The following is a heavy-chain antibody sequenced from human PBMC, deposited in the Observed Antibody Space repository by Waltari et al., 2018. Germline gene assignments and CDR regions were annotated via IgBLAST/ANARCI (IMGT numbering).Heavy chain of an antibody. CDR2: LDPEDGET. V-gene: IGHV1-24*01. D-gene: IGHD3-9*01. CDR3: ATAGGGAYDILTGYPYYFDY. J-gene: IGHJ4*02. Sequence: QVQLVQSGAEVKKPGASVKVSCKVSGYTLTELSMHWVRQAPGKGLEWMGGLDPEDGETIYAQKFQGRVTMTEDTSTDTAYMELSSLRSEDTAVYYCATAGGGAYDILTGYPYYFDYWGQGTLVTVSS. CDR1: GYTLTELS.